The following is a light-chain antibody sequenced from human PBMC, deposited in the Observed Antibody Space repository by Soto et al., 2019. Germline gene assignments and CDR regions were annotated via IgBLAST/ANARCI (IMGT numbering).Light chain of an antibody. CDR3: SSYTSSSTLV. CDR2: DVS. CDR1: SSDVGGYNY. J-gene: IGLJ2*01. V-gene: IGLV2-14*01. Sequence: QSVLTQPASVSGSPGQSITISCTGTSSDVGGYNYVSWYQQHPGKAPKLMIYDVSIRPSGVSNRFSGSKSGSTASLTISGLQPEDEADYYCSSYTSSSTLVFGGGTKLTVL.